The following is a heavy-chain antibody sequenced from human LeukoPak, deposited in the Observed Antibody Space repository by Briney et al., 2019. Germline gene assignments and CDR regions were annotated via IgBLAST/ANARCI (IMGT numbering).Heavy chain of an antibody. CDR1: GFTFSSYS. Sequence: GGSLRLSCAASGFTFSSYSMNWVRQAPGKGLEWVSSISSSSSYIYYADSVKGRFTISRDNSKNTLYLQMNNLRGEDTAEYYCAKDMELASWGQGTLVTVSS. D-gene: IGHD1-26*01. CDR3: AKDMELAS. J-gene: IGHJ5*02. CDR2: ISSSSSYI. V-gene: IGHV3-21*04.